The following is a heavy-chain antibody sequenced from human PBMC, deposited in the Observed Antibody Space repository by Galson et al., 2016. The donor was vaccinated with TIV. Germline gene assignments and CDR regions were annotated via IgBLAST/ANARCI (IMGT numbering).Heavy chain of an antibody. CDR2: MSPHSGNT. J-gene: IGHJ6*02. V-gene: IGHV1-8*01. D-gene: IGHD4-17*01. CDR1: GYTFLSYY. Sequence: SVKVSCKASGYTFLSYYINWVRQAPGQGLEWMGWMSPHSGNTGYSQKFLGRVSMTRNVSISTAYMELSSLRSEDTAAYYCARGAYGSYHYGLDNWGQGTTVTVSS. CDR3: ARGAYGSYHYGLDN.